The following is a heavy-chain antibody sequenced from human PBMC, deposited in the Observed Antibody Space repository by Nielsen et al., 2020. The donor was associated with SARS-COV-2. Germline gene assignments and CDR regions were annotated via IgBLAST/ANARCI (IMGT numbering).Heavy chain of an antibody. Sequence: GESLKISCAASGFTFSSYWMHWVRQAPGKGLVWVSRINSDGSSTSYADSVKGRFTISRDNAKNTLYLQMNSLRDEDTAVYYCARDGVGSTPSFDDWGQGTLVTVSS. V-gene: IGHV3-74*01. CDR1: GFTFSSYW. CDR2: INSDGSST. D-gene: IGHD1-26*01. J-gene: IGHJ4*02. CDR3: ARDGVGSTPSFDD.